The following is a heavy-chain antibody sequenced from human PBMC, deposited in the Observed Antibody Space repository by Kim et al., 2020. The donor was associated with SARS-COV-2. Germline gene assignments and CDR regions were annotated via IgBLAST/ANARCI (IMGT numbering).Heavy chain of an antibody. J-gene: IGHJ4*02. CDR1: GFTFSSYA. CDR3: ANDTGSTGGYFDY. CDR2: ISGSGGNT. D-gene: IGHD2-2*01. V-gene: IGHV3-23*01. Sequence: GGSLRLSCEASGFTFSSYAMNWVRQAPGKGLEWVSAISGSGGNTYQPDSVKGRFTISRDKSKNTLSLQMNSLRAEDTAIYYCANDTGSTGGYFDYWGQGALGTVS.